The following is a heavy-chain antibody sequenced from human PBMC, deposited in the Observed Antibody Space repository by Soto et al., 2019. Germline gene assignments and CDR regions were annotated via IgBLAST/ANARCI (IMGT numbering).Heavy chain of an antibody. CDR2: IKYSGTT. CDR1: GGSISSSRCH. V-gene: IGHV4-39*01. Sequence: PSETLSLTCTVSGGSISSSRCHWGWIRQPPGKGLEWIASIKYSGTTYYNPSLKSRVTLSADTSETQFSLKLNSVTAADTAVYYCARGPSGDKVDYWGQGIQVTVSS. CDR3: ARGPSGDKVDY. D-gene: IGHD7-27*01. J-gene: IGHJ4*02.